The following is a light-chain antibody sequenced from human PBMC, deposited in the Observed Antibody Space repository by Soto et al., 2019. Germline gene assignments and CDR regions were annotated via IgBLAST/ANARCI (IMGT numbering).Light chain of an antibody. CDR1: QSVSSNY. Sequence: EMVLTQSPGTLSLSPGERATLSCRASQSVSSNYLGWYQQKPGQAPRLLIYGTSSRATGIPDRFSGSGSGTDFTLTISRLEPEDFAVYYCQQFGSSLYTFGQGTKLEIK. CDR2: GTS. CDR3: QQFGSSLYT. J-gene: IGKJ2*01. V-gene: IGKV3-20*01.